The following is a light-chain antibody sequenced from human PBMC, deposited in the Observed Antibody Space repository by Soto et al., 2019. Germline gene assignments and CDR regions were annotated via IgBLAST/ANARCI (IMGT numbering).Light chain of an antibody. V-gene: IGKV3-20*01. Sequence: EIVLTQSPVTLSLSPGERATLSCRASQSVSSSNLAWYQQRPGQAPRLLIYGASTRATGIPARFSGSGSGTEFTLTISSLQPEDFATYYCQQHGQWPITFGQGTRLEIK. CDR3: QQHGQWPIT. J-gene: IGKJ5*01. CDR2: GAS. CDR1: QSVSSSN.